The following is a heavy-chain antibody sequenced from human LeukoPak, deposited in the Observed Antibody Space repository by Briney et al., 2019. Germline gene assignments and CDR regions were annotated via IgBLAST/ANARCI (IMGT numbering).Heavy chain of an antibody. CDR2: ISSSGSTI. D-gene: IGHD3-9*01. CDR3: ARRSLGYYDILTGYYNGGTFDY. J-gene: IGHJ4*02. V-gene: IGHV3-48*04. CDR1: GFTFSSYA. Sequence: GGSLRLSCAASGFTFSSYAMSWVRQAPGKGLEWVSYISSSGSTIYYADSVKGRFTISRDNAKNSLYLQMNSLRAEDTAVYYCARRSLGYYDILTGYYNGGTFDYWGQGTLVTVSS.